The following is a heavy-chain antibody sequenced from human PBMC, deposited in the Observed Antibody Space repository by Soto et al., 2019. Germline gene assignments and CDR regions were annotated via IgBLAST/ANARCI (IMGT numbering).Heavy chain of an antibody. J-gene: IGHJ6*02. CDR3: TTESAVAETGRYYYGMDV. CDR2: IKSKTDGGTT. D-gene: IGHD6-19*01. CDR1: GFTFSNAW. Sequence: EVQLVESGGGLVKPGGSLRLSCAASGFTFSNAWMSWVRQAPGKGLEWVGRIKSKTDGGTTDYAAPVKGRFTISRDDSKNTLYLQMHSPKTEDTAVYYCTTESAVAETGRYYYGMDVWGQGTTVTVAS. V-gene: IGHV3-15*01.